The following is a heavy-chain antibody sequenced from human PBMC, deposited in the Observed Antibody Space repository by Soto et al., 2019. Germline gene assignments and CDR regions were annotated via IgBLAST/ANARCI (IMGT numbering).Heavy chain of an antibody. CDR2: IDPVDSYA. V-gene: IGHV5-10-1*01. Sequence: GESLKISCKGSGFSFTNYWISWVRQMPGKGLEWMGNIDPVDSYANYSPSFQGHVTFTVDTSISTAYLQWSSLKASDTAMYFCARIESIARNWFDPWGQGTLVTVSS. CDR1: GFSFTNYW. CDR3: ARIESIARNWFDP. D-gene: IGHD6-13*01. J-gene: IGHJ5*02.